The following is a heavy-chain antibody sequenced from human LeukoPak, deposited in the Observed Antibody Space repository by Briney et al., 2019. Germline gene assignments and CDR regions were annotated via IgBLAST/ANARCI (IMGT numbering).Heavy chain of an antibody. CDR2: FDPEDGET. D-gene: IGHD3-3*01. CDR1: GYTLTELS. J-gene: IGHJ6*03. CDR3: ATAHPTSGIHYDFWSGLGLSYYYYMDV. Sequence: ASVKVSCKVSGYTLTELSMHGVRQAPGKGLEWMGGFDPEDGETIYAQKFQGRVTMTEDTSTDTDYMELSSLRSEDTAVYYCATAHPTSGIHYDFWSGLGLSYYYYMDVWGKGTTVTVSS. V-gene: IGHV1-24*01.